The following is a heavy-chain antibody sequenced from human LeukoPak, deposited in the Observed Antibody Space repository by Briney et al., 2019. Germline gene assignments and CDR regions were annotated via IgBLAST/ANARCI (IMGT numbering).Heavy chain of an antibody. CDR2: INPNDGDT. J-gene: IGHJ4*02. V-gene: IGHV1-2*02. Sequence: PWASVKVSCKASGYTFTDYYMHWVRQAPGQGFEWMGWINPNDGDTNYAQKFQGRVTMTRDMSISTAHMEVSRLRSDDTAVYYCARANFLYCSSSTCLFDYWGQGTLVTVSS. CDR1: GYTFTDYY. CDR3: ARANFLYCSSSTCLFDY. D-gene: IGHD2-2*01.